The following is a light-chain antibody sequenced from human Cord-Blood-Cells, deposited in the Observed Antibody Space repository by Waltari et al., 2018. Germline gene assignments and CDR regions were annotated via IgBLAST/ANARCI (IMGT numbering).Light chain of an antibody. Sequence: EIVLTQSPGTLSLSPGERATLSCRTSQSVSSSYLAWYQQKPGQAPRLLNYGASSRATCIPDRFSGRGSGTDFTLTSSRLEPEDFAVYYCQQYGSSLFTFGPGTRVDIK. CDR3: QQYGSSLFT. CDR2: GAS. CDR1: QSVSSSY. V-gene: IGKV3-20*01. J-gene: IGKJ3*01.